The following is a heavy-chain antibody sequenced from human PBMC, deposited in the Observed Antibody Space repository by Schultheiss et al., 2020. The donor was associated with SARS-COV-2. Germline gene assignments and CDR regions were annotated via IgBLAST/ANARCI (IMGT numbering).Heavy chain of an antibody. CDR3: ASTGYSSGYDY. D-gene: IGHD6-19*01. V-gene: IGHV3-30-3*01. CDR1: GFTFSSYW. CDR2: ISYDGSNK. J-gene: IGHJ4*02. Sequence: GESLKISCAASGFTFSSYWMHWVRQAPGKGLVWVAVISYDGSNKYYADSVKGRFTISRDNSKNTLYLQMNSLRAEDTAVYYCASTGYSSGYDYWGQGTLVTVSS.